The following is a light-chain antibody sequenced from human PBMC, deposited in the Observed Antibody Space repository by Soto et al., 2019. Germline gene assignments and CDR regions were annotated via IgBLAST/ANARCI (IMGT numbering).Light chain of an antibody. V-gene: IGLV1-40*01. Sequence: QSALTQPPSVSGAPGQRVTISCTGSSSNIGADYDVHWYQQRPGTAPKLLIFGNINRPSGVPDRFSGSKSGTSASLAITGXXXXDEGDYYCQSYDSTLSARYVFGTGTKLTVL. CDR1: SSNIGADYD. CDR2: GNI. CDR3: QSYDSTLSARYV. J-gene: IGLJ1*01.